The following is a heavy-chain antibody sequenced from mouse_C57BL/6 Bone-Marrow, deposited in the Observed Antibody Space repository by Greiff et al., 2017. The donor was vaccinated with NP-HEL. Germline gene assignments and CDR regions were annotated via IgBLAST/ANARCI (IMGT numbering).Heavy chain of an antibody. J-gene: IGHJ3*01. CDR1: GYTFTSYW. CDR3: ARKGVRRGFAY. Sequence: QVQLQQSGAELVKPGASVKMSCKASGYTFTSYWITWVKQRPGQGLEWIGDIYPGSGSTNYNEKFKSKATLTVDTSSSTAYMQLSSLTTEDSAVYYCARKGVRRGFAYWGQGTLVTVSA. CDR2: IYPGSGST. D-gene: IGHD2-14*01. V-gene: IGHV1-55*01.